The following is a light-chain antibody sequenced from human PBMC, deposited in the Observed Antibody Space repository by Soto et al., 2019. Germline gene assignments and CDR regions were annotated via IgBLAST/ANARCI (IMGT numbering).Light chain of an antibody. V-gene: IGKV3-11*01. CDR1: QSVSSY. CDR3: QQYGT. CDR2: DAS. J-gene: IGKJ3*01. Sequence: EIVLTQSPATLSLSPGERATLSCRASQSVSSYLAWYQQKPGQAPRLLMYDASNRATGIPARFSGSGSGTDFTLTISSLEPEDFAVYYCQQYGTFGPGTKVDIK.